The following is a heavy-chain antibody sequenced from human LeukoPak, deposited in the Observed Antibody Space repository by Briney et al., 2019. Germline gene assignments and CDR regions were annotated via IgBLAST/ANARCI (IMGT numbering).Heavy chain of an antibody. V-gene: IGHV3-48*03. D-gene: IGHD6-19*01. Sequence: GGSLRPSCAASGFTFSSYGMNWVRQAPGKGLEWVSYISSSGSTIYYADSVKGRFTISRDNAKNSLYLQMNSLRAEDTAVYYCARYTTAGYSSGWYGPSFDYWGQGTLVTVSS. J-gene: IGHJ4*02. CDR1: GFTFSSYG. CDR2: ISSSGSTI. CDR3: ARYTTAGYSSGWYGPSFDY.